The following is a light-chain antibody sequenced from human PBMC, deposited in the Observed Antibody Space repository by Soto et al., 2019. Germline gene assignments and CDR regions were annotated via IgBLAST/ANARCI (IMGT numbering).Light chain of an antibody. J-gene: IGKJ1*01. CDR3: QHYNNWPPWT. Sequence: EIVMTQSPATLSVSPGERATLSCRASQSVSSNLAWYQQKPGQAPRLLIYGASTRATGIPARFSGSGSGTEFPLTISSLQYEHFAVYYCQHYNNWPPWTFGQGTKVEIK. CDR2: GAS. CDR1: QSVSSN. V-gene: IGKV3-15*01.